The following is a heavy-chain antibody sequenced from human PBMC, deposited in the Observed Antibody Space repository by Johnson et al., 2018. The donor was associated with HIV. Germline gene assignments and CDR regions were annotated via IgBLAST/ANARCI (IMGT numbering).Heavy chain of an antibody. J-gene: IGHJ3*02. CDR2: ISYDGSNK. CDR3: ARAIRYYGSGTLLGGAFDI. D-gene: IGHD3-10*01. Sequence: QVQLVESGGGVVQPGRSLRLSCEGAGFTFSRYGMQWVRQAPGKGLEWVGVISYDGSNKYYADSVKGRFTISRDNSKNTLYLQMNSLRAEDTAVYYCARAIRYYGSGTLLGGAFDIWGQGTMVTVSS. CDR1: GFTFSRYG. V-gene: IGHV3-30*03.